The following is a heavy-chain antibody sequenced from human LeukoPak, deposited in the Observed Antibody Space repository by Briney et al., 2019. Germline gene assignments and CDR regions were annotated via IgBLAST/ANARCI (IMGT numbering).Heavy chain of an antibody. J-gene: IGHJ4*02. Sequence: SVKVSCTASGGIFSSYSISWVRQAPGQGLEWIGGIIPIFGTANYAQRFQGRVTITAGESTSTAYMELSSLRSGDTAVYYCTSDPLPSTVPTQNYDYWGQGTLVTVSS. CDR1: GGIFSSYS. CDR2: IIPIFGTA. V-gene: IGHV1-69*13. D-gene: IGHD4-11*01. CDR3: TSDPLPSTVPTQNYDY.